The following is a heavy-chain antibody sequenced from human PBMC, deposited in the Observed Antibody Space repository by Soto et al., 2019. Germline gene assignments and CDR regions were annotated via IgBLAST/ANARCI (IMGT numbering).Heavy chain of an antibody. CDR2: ISGSGGST. Sequence: GGSLRLSCAASGFTFSSYAMSWVRQAPGKGLEWVSGISGSGGSTYYADSVKGRFTISRDNSKNTLYLQMNSLRAEDTAVFYCARSSGGSGKLWNYYGMDVWGQGTTVTVSS. CDR3: ARSSGGSGKLWNYYGMDV. J-gene: IGHJ6*02. V-gene: IGHV3-23*01. CDR1: GFTFSSYA. D-gene: IGHD3-10*01.